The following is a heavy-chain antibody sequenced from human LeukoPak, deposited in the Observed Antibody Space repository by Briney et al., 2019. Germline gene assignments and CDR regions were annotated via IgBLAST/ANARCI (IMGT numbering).Heavy chain of an antibody. CDR2: IKQDGSDK. Sequence: GGSLRLSCAASGFSFSNYWMTWVRQAPGKGLEWVANIKQDGSDKYYVDSVKGRFTISRDNAKNSLFLQMNSLRAEDTAVYYCAKTPWYSSGWSIDYWGQGTLVTVS. J-gene: IGHJ4*02. CDR3: AKTPWYSSGWSIDY. D-gene: IGHD6-13*01. V-gene: IGHV3-7*01. CDR1: GFSFSNYW.